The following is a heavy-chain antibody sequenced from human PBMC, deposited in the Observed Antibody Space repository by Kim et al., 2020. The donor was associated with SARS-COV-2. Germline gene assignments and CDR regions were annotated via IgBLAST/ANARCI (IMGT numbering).Heavy chain of an antibody. CDR2: IKSKTDGGTT. V-gene: IGHV3-15*01. Sequence: GGSLRLSCAASGFTFSNAWMSWVRQAPGKGLEWVGRIKSKTDGGTTDYAAPVKGRFTISRDDSKNTLYLQMNSLKTEDTAVYYCTTVVVVVAATPVDYWGQGTLVTVSS. CDR3: TTVVVVVAATPVDY. J-gene: IGHJ4*02. CDR1: GFTFSNAW. D-gene: IGHD2-15*01.